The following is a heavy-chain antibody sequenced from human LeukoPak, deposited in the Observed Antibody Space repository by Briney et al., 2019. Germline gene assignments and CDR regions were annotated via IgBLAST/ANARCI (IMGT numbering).Heavy chain of an antibody. D-gene: IGHD6-19*01. J-gene: IGHJ4*02. CDR1: GYTFTSYG. V-gene: IGHV1-18*01. CDR3: ARGQGRQWLVPFDY. CDR2: ISAYNGNT. Sequence: ASVKVSCKASGYTFTSYGISWVRQAPGQGLEWMGWISAYNGNTNYAQKLQGRVTVTTDTSTSTAYMELRSLRSDDTAVYYCARGQGRQWLVPFDYWGQGTLVTVSS.